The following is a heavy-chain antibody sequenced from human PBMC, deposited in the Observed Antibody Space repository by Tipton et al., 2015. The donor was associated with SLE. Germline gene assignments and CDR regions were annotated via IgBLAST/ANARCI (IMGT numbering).Heavy chain of an antibody. CDR2: ISGSGGTR. CDR1: GFTFSSYE. V-gene: IGHV3-48*03. Sequence: SLRLSCAASGFTFSSYEMNWVRQAPGKGLEWVSYISGSGGTRYYADSVKGRFTISRDNAKKSLYLQMNSLRAEDTAVYYCGASYFDYWGQGTLVTVSS. CDR3: GASYFDY. J-gene: IGHJ4*02.